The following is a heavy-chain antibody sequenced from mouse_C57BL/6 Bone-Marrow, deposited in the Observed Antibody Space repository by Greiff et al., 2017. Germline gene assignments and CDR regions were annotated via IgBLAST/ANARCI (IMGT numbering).Heavy chain of an antibody. CDR2: IDPETGGT. CDR1: GYTFTDYE. V-gene: IGHV1-15*01. J-gene: IGHJ3*01. Sequence: QVQLQQSGAELVRPGASVTLSCKASGYTFTDYEMHWVKQTPVHGLEWIGAIDPETGGTAYNQKFKGKAILTADKSSSTAYMELRSLTSEDSAVYYCTGHERPWFAYWGQGTLVTVSA. CDR3: TGHERPWFAY.